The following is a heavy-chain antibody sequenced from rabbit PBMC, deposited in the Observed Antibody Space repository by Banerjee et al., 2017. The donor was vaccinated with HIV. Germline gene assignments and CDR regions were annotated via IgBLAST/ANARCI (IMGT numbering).Heavy chain of an antibody. J-gene: IGHJ3*01. CDR3: ARDAGGDGYSNDL. D-gene: IGHD7-1*01. CDR1: RFSFNSRYY. V-gene: IGHV1S45*01. CDR2: IDAGSGTT. Sequence: QEQLEESGGGLVKPEGSLTLTCTASRFSFNSRYYMCWVRQAPGKGLEWIGCIDAGSGTTYYANWAKGRFTISKTSSTTVTLQMTSLTAADTATYFCARDAGGDGYSNDLWGQGTLVTVS.